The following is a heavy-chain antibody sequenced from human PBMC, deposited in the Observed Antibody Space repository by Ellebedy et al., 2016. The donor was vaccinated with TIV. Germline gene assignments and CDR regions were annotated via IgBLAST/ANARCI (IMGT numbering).Heavy chain of an antibody. CDR3: AREGGAYCGGDCFSFRAFDI. CDR2: INPNSGGT. Sequence: AASVKVSCKASGYTFTGYYIHWVRQAPGQGLEWMGWINPNSGGTNYAQNFQGWVTMTRDTSISTAYMELSRLRSDDTAVYYCAREGGAYCGGDCFSFRAFDIWGQGTLVTVSS. CDR1: GYTFTGYY. V-gene: IGHV1-2*04. J-gene: IGHJ3*02. D-gene: IGHD2-21*02.